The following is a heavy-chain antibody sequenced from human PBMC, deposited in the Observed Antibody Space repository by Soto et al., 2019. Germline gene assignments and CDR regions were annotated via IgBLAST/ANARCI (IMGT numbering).Heavy chain of an antibody. J-gene: IGHJ5*02. V-gene: IGHV1-3*01. CDR2: INAGNGNI. CDR3: ARGYYGSGSYHTDLENP. CDR1: GYTFTSYA. D-gene: IGHD3-10*01. Sequence: GASVKVSCKASGYTFTSYAMQWVRQAPGQRLEWMGWINAGNGNIKYSQKFQGRVTITRDTSASTAYMELSSLRSEDTTVYYCARGYYGSGSYHTDLENPWGQGTLVTVSS.